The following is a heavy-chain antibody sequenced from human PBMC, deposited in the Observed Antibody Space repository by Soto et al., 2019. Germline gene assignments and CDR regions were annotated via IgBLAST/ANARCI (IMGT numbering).Heavy chain of an antibody. CDR2: IYHRGST. V-gene: IGHV4-38-2*01. D-gene: IGHD3-10*01. CDR3: VRGGDAMVRGVIIFYYYGMDV. J-gene: IGHJ6*02. CDR1: GYSISSGYY. Sequence: SETLSLTCAVSGYSISSGYYWGWTRQAPGKGLEWIGSIYHRGSTYYNPSLKSRVTISLDTSKNQFSLRLTSVTAADTAVYYCVRGGDAMVRGVIIFYYYGMDVWGQGTTVT.